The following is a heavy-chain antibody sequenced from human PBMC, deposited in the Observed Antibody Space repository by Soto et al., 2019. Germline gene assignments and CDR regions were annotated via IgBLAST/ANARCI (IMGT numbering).Heavy chain of an antibody. CDR1: GGTFSSYA. D-gene: IGHD3-10*01. Sequence: QVQLVQSGAEVKKPGSSVKVSCKASGGTFSSYAISWVRQAPGQGLEWMGGIIPIFGTANYAQKFQGRVTSTAADATSTAYMELISLRSEDTAVYYCAHGNGVRGDNWFDPWGQGTLVTVSS. V-gene: IGHV1-69*12. CDR3: AHGNGVRGDNWFDP. J-gene: IGHJ5*02. CDR2: IIPIFGTA.